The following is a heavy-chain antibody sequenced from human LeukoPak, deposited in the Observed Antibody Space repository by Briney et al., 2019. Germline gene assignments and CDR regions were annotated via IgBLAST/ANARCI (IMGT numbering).Heavy chain of an antibody. CDR3: ARIPHDGGLSMVRGKTVYYFYYYMDV. D-gene: IGHD3-10*01. J-gene: IGHJ6*03. Sequence: ASVKVSCKASGYTFTSYDINWVRQATGQGLEWMGWMNPNSGNTGYAQKFQGRVTMTRNTSISTAYMELSSLRSEDTAVYYCARIPHDGGLSMVRGKTVYYFYYYMDVWGQGTTVTVSS. CDR2: MNPNSGNT. CDR1: GYTFTSYD. V-gene: IGHV1-8*01.